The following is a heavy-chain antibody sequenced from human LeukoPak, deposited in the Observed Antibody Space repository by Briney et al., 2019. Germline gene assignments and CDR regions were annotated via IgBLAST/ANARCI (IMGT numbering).Heavy chain of an antibody. J-gene: IGHJ4*02. CDR1: GYSFGNYW. Sequence: GESLKISCKGSGYSFGNYWIAWVRQMPGKGLEWMGIIYPGDSDTRYSPSFQGQITISADKSISTAYLQWSSLKASDTAMYYCARRSTYGSGTNYLFDYWGQGTLVTVSS. CDR3: ARRSTYGSGTNYLFDY. V-gene: IGHV5-51*01. D-gene: IGHD3-10*01. CDR2: IYPGDSDT.